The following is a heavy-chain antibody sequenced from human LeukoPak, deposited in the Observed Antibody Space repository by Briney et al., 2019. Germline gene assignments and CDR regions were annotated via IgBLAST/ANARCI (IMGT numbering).Heavy chain of an antibody. Sequence: GGSLRLSCAVSGFHFSDYSMNWVRQAPGKGLEWISYFDDRSDRKGAATTSYADSVKGRFTISRDAAKNYLSLQMNSLTAEDTAVYYCARVFRGVSGWFDPWGQGTLVTVSS. V-gene: IGHV3-48*04. CDR1: GFHFSDYS. CDR3: ARVFRGVSGWFDP. CDR2: FDDRSDRKGAATT. D-gene: IGHD2-8*01. J-gene: IGHJ5*02.